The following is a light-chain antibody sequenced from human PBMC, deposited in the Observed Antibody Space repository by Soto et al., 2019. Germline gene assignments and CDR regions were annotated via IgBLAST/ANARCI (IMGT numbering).Light chain of an antibody. CDR1: QTITNC. V-gene: IGKV1-5*01. J-gene: IGKJ1*01. CDR3: QHYESYPWT. Sequence: DIQMTQSPSTLSASVGDRFTISCRASQTITNCLAWYQQKPGKAPKLLIYDASSLESGFPSRFSGSGSGTEFTLTISSLQPDDFATYYCQHYESYPWTFGRGTKVDIK. CDR2: DAS.